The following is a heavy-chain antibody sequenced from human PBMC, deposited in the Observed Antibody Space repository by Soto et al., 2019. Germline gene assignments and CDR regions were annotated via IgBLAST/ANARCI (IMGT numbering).Heavy chain of an antibody. D-gene: IGHD5-18*01. CDR1: GFTFSSYG. J-gene: IGHJ6*02. V-gene: IGHV3-33*01. CDR3: ARDIEVEDTAMGGGYYYYGMDV. Sequence: QVQLVESGGGVVQPGRSLRLSCAASGFTFSSYGMHWVRQAPGKGLEWVAVIWYDGSNKYYADSVKGRFTISRDNSKNTLYLQMNSLRAEDTAVYYCARDIEVEDTAMGGGYYYYGMDVWGQGTTVTVSS. CDR2: IWYDGSNK.